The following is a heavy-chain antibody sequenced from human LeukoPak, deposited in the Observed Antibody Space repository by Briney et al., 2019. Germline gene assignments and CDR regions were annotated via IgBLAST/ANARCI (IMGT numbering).Heavy chain of an antibody. CDR1: GGTFSSYA. D-gene: IGHD3-10*01. CDR2: IIPIFGTA. CDR3: ARGRYYGSGSYIY. J-gene: IGHJ4*02. Sequence: SVKVSCKASGGTFSSYAISWVRQAPGQGLEWMGRIIPIFGTANYAQRFQGRVTITTDESTSTAYMELSSLRSEDTAVYYCARGRYYGSGSYIYWGQGTLVTVSS. V-gene: IGHV1-69*05.